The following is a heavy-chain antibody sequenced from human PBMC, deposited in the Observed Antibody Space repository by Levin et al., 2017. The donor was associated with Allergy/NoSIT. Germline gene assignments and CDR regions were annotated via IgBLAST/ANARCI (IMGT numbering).Heavy chain of an antibody. CDR2: IYTSGST. V-gene: IGHV4-4*07. D-gene: IGHD3-22*01. CDR3: ARESYYYDSSGYYYYYYGMDV. CDR1: GVSISSYY. Sequence: SQTLSLTCTVSGVSISSYYWSWLRQPAGKGLEWIGRIYTSGSTNYNPSLKSRVTMSVDTSKNQFSLKLSSVTAADTAVYSCARESYYYDSSGYYYYYYGMDVWGQGTTVTVSS. J-gene: IGHJ6*02.